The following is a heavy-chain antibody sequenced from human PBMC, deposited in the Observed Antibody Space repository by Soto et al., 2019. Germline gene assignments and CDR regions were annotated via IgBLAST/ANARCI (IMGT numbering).Heavy chain of an antibody. CDR1: GSSISSGSY. Sequence: SKPLYLTCTVYGSSISSGSYCAWIRQPPGKGPEWIASIYHGGTTFYNPSLKSRITISVDTSNNQFSLKLTSVTAADTAVYYCACLHLMVVAGSTFDHRGHGTQVTVSS. CDR3: ACLHLMVVAGSTFDH. D-gene: IGHD6-19*01. CDR2: IYHGGTT. J-gene: IGHJ4*01. V-gene: IGHV4-38-2*02.